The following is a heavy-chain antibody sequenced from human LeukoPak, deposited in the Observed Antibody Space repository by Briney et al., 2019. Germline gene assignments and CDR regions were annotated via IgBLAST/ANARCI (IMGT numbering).Heavy chain of an antibody. CDR1: GFTFSSYA. V-gene: IGHV3-23*01. CDR2: ISVSGGST. J-gene: IGHJ4*02. CDR3: AKDLFITMIVVVTPSLDY. D-gene: IGHD3-22*01. Sequence: GGSLRLSCAASGFTFSSYAMSWVRQAPGKGLKGVSPISVSGGSTYYADSVKGRFTISRDNSKNTLYLQMNSLRAEDTAVYYCAKDLFITMIVVVTPSLDYWGQGTLVTVSS.